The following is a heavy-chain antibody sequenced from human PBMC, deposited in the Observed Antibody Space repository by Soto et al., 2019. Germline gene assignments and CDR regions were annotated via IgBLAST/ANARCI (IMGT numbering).Heavy chain of an antibody. CDR2: INAGNGNT. J-gene: IGHJ5*02. V-gene: IGHV1-3*01. CDR3: ARDPAGTVFWFDP. CDR1: GYTFTSYA. D-gene: IGHD6-19*01. Sequence: QVQLVQSGAEVKKPGPSGRVSSEPSGYTFTSYAIHWVRQAPGQGLEWMGWINAGNGNTKYSQKFQGRVTITRDTSTSTSYMELSSLRSEDAAVYYCARDPAGTVFWFDPWGQGTLVTVSS.